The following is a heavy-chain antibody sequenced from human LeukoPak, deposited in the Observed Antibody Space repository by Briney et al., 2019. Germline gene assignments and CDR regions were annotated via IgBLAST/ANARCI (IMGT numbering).Heavy chain of an antibody. V-gene: IGHV1-69*04. CDR1: GGTFSSYA. CDR2: IIPILGIA. Sequence: GASVKVSCKASGGTFSSYAISWVRQAPGQGLEWMGRIIPILGIANYAQKFQGRVTMTTDTSTSTAYMELRSLRSDDTAVYYCASVVDCGGDCYHFDYWGQGTLVTVSS. D-gene: IGHD2-21*02. J-gene: IGHJ4*02. CDR3: ASVVDCGGDCYHFDY.